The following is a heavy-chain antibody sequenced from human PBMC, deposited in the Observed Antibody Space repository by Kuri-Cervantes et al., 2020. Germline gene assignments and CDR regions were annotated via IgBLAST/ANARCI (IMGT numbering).Heavy chain of an antibody. J-gene: IGHJ6*03. CDR2: ISSSSSTI. Sequence: GGSLRLSCAASGFTFDDYAMHWVRPAPGKGLEWVSYISSSSSTIYYEDSVKGRFTISRDNAKNSLYLQMNSLRDEDTAVYYCAKDHYYYYYMDVWGKGTTVTVSS. CDR3: AKDHYYYYYMDV. V-gene: IGHV3-48*02. CDR1: GFTFDDYA.